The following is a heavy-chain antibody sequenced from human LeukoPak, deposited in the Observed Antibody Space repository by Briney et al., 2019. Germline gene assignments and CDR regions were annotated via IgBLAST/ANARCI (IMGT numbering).Heavy chain of an antibody. CDR2: ISWDGGST. CDR3: AKGEYSSSHFDY. CDR1: GFTFDDYT. V-gene: IGHV3-43*01. J-gene: IGHJ4*02. D-gene: IGHD6-6*01. Sequence: PGGSLRLSCAASGFTFDDYTMHWVRQAPGKGLEWVSLISWDGGSTYYADSVKGRFTISRDNSKNSLYLQMNSLRTEDTALYYCAKGEYSSSHFDYWGQGTLVTVSS.